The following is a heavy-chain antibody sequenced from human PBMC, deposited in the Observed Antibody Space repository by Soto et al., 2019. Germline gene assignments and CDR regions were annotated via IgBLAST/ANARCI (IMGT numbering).Heavy chain of an antibody. Sequence: PSQTLSLTCAISGDSVSSNSAAWNWIRQSPSRGLEWLGRTYYRSKWYNDYAVSVKSRITINPDTSKNQFSLQLNSVTPEDTAVYYCARITGENDYYYYYGMDVWGQGTTVTVSS. CDR2: TYYRSKWYN. D-gene: IGHD7-27*01. CDR1: GDSVSSNSAA. J-gene: IGHJ6*02. V-gene: IGHV6-1*01. CDR3: ARITGENDYYYYYGMDV.